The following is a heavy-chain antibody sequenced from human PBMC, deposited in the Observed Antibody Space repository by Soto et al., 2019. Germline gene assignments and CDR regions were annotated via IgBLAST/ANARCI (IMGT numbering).Heavy chain of an antibody. CDR3: ARGTYYYDSSDDDAFDI. CDR1: GGSISSYY. Sequence: SETLSLTCTVSGGSISSYYWSWVGQRPGKGLEWIGYIYYSGSTNYNPSLKSRVTISVDTSKNQFSLKLSSVTAADTAVYYCARGTYYYDSSDDDAFDIWGQGTMVTVSS. J-gene: IGHJ3*02. D-gene: IGHD3-22*01. V-gene: IGHV4-59*01. CDR2: IYYSGST.